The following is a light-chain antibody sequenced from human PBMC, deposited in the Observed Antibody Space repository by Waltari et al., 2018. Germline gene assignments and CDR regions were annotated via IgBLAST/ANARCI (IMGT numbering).Light chain of an antibody. J-gene: IGKJ2*01. V-gene: IGKV3-15*01. CDR2: GAS. CDR1: QSVSSN. Sequence: EIVMTQSPATLSVSPGERATLSCRASQSVSSNLAWYQQKPGQAPRLLIYGASTRATGIPARFSGSGSGTEFTLTISSLQSEDFVVYYCQQYNNWPPNYTFGQGTKLEIK. CDR3: QQYNNWPPNYT.